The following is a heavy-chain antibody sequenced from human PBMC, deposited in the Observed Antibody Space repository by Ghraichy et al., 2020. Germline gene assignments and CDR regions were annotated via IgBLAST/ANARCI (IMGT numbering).Heavy chain of an antibody. CDR3: AKDVRANYGDYVGGFH. CDR2: ISGSSGST. V-gene: IGHV3-23*01. J-gene: IGHJ4*01. D-gene: IGHD4-17*01. Sequence: GESLNISCAASGFTFSSYDMSWVRQAPGKGLEWVSAISGSSGSTYYADSVKGRFTISRDNSKNTLYLQVNSLRAEDTAVYYCAKDVRANYGDYVGGFHWGHGTLVTVSS. CDR1: GFTFSSYD.